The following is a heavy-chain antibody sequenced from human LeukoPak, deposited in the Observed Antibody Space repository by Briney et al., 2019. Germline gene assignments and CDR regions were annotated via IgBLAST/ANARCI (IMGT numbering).Heavy chain of an antibody. CDR1: GGSFSGYY. D-gene: IGHD3-16*02. J-gene: IGHJ4*02. V-gene: IGHV4-34*01. CDR2: INHSGST. CDR3: ARSPYDYVWGSYRYLYYFDY. Sequence: SETLSLTCAVYGGSFSGYYWSWIRQPPGKGLEWIWEINHSGSTNYDPSFKSRVTISVDTSKNQFSLKLSSVTAADTAVYYCARSPYDYVWGSYRYLYYFDYWGQGTLVTVSS.